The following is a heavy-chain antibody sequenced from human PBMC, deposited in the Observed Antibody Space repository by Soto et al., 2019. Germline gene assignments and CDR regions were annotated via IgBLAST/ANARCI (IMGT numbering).Heavy chain of an antibody. Sequence: QVQLVESGGGVVQPGRSLRLSCAASGFTFSSYAMHWVRQAPGKGLEWVAVISYDGSNKYYADSVKGRFTISRDNSKNTLDLQMHRLRDEDTDVYYCAREQWLVPPPTYYYYGMDVWGQGTTVTVSS. CDR1: GFTFSSYA. CDR2: ISYDGSNK. J-gene: IGHJ6*02. V-gene: IGHV3-30-3*01. CDR3: AREQWLVPPPTYYYYGMDV. D-gene: IGHD6-19*01.